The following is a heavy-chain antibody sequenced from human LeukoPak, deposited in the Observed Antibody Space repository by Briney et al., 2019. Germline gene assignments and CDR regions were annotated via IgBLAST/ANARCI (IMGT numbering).Heavy chain of an antibody. Sequence: SETLSLTCTVSGGSISSYYWSWIRQPPGKGLEWIGYIYYSGSTYYNPSLKSRVTISVDTSKNQFSLKLSSVTAADTAVYYCARAESLPLYGMDVWGQGTTVTVSS. CDR1: GGSISSYY. D-gene: IGHD6-13*01. CDR3: ARAESLPLYGMDV. CDR2: IYYSGST. V-gene: IGHV4-59*06. J-gene: IGHJ6*02.